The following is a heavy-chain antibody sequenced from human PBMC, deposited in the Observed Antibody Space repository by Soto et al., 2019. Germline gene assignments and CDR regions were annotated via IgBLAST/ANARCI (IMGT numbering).Heavy chain of an antibody. CDR1: GGSISSGGSF. CDR2: IYYSGST. J-gene: IGHJ4*02. D-gene: IGHD1-26*01. V-gene: IGHV4-31*03. Sequence: QVQLQESGPGLVKPSQTLSLTCTVSGGSISSGGSFWSWIRQHPGKGLEWIGYIYYSGSTNYNPSLKRRVTLSVDTSKNPFSLMLSSVTAADTAVYYCVREGGKYFDYWGQGTLVTVSS. CDR3: VREGGKYFDY.